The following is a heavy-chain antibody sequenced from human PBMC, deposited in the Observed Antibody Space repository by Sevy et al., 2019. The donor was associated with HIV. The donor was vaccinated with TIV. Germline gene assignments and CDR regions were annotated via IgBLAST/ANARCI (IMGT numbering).Heavy chain of an antibody. Sequence: SETLSLTCCVSGGSISSNDYYWSWIRQPPGKGLEWVGDISYSGTTYYNPSLKSRVTISVDASKNQFSLKLTSVTAADTAVYYCARGGYDYVWGSYRYYYFDYWGQGTLVTVSS. D-gene: IGHD3-16*02. CDR3: ARGGYDYVWGSYRYYYFDY. J-gene: IGHJ4*02. CDR2: ISYSGTT. V-gene: IGHV4-30-4*01. CDR1: GGSISSNDYY.